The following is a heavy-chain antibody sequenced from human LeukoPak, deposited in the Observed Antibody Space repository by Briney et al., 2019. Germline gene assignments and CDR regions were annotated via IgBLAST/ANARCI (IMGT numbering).Heavy chain of an antibody. CDR1: GGSSSSSSYY. CDR3: ASVIGDLSD. J-gene: IGHJ4*02. Sequence: SETLSLTCTVSGGSSSSSSYYWGWIRQPPGKGLEWIRSISNSGRTYFNPSVKGPVTISVDTSKNQCSLKLTSVTASDTAVYYCASVIGDLSDWGQGTLVTVSS. V-gene: IGHV4-39*01. CDR2: ISNSGRT. D-gene: IGHD7-27*01.